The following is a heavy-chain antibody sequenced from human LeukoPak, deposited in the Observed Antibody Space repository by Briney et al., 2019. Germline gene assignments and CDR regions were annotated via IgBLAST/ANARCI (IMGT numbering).Heavy chain of an antibody. D-gene: IGHD6-6*01. V-gene: IGHV1-46*01. Sequence: ASVKVSCKASGYTFTSYYMHWVRQAPGQGLEWMGITNPSGGSTSYAQKFQGRVTMTRDTSTSTVYMELSSLRSEDTAVYYCARDLAQLRYFDYWGQGTLVTVSS. CDR2: TNPSGGST. CDR3: ARDLAQLRYFDY. CDR1: GYTFTSYY. J-gene: IGHJ4*02.